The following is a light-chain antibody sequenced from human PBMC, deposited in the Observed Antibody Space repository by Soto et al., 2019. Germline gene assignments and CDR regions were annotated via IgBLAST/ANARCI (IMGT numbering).Light chain of an antibody. Sequence: SALTQPASVSGSPGQSITISCTGTSSDVGGYNYVSWYQQHPGKAPKVMIYDVSNRPSGVSNRFSGSKSGNTASLTISGLQAEDEADYYCSSYTSSSTYVFGTGTKLTVL. V-gene: IGLV2-14*01. J-gene: IGLJ1*01. CDR2: DVS. CDR1: SSDVGGYNY. CDR3: SSYTSSSTYV.